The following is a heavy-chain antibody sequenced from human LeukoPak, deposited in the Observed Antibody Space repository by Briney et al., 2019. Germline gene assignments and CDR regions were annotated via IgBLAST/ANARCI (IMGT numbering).Heavy chain of an antibody. CDR3: ARSGNYGVNWFDP. CDR2: IKQDGSES. V-gene: IGHV3-7*01. CDR1: GFTFSSYS. Sequence: GGSLRLSCAASGFTFSSYSMSWVRQAPGKGLEWVANIKQDGSESSYVDSVKGRLTISRDNAENTLYLQMHSLRAEDTAVYYCARSGNYGVNWFDPWRQGTLVTVSS. D-gene: IGHD4-11*01. J-gene: IGHJ5*01.